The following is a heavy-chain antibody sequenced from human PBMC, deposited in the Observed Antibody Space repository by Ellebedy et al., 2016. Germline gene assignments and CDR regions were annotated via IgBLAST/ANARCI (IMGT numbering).Heavy chain of an antibody. CDR1: RFTFTTYA. Sequence: GGSLRLSXAASRFTFTTYAMHWVRQAPGKGLEWVAVISHDGSSEYYADSVKGRFAISRDNSNNRLYLQLDSLRSGDTATYYCARDHLQYNWNYHIMDVWGNGTTVTVSS. D-gene: IGHD1-20*01. J-gene: IGHJ6*03. V-gene: IGHV3-30*09. CDR3: ARDHLQYNWNYHIMDV. CDR2: ISHDGSSE.